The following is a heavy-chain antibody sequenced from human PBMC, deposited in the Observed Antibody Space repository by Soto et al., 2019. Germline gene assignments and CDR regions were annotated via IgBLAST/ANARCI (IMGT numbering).Heavy chain of an antibody. V-gene: IGHV3-23*01. Sequence: GGSLRLSCAASGFTFTNYAMNWVRQAPGKGLEWVSDISGGGGSTYYTDSARGRFTISRDKSKNTLYLQMNSLRAEDTAVYYCAKDQGDYGANAPYGMDVWGQGTTVTVSS. J-gene: IGHJ6*02. CDR1: GFTFTNYA. CDR2: ISGGGGST. CDR3: AKDQGDYGANAPYGMDV. D-gene: IGHD4-17*01.